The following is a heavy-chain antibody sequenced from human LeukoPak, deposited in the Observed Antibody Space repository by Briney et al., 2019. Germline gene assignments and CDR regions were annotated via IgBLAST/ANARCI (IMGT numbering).Heavy chain of an antibody. CDR2: IYHSGST. Sequence: SETLSLTCTVSGYSISSGYYWGWIRQPPGKGLEWIGSIYHSGSTYYNPSLKSRVTISVDTPKNQFSLKLSSVTAADTAVYYCARGEWLRRYYFDYWGQGTLVTVSS. D-gene: IGHD5-12*01. J-gene: IGHJ4*02. V-gene: IGHV4-38-2*02. CDR1: GYSISSGYY. CDR3: ARGEWLRRYYFDY.